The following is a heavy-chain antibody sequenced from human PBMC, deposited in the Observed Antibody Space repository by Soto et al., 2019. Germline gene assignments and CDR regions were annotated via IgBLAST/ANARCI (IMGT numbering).Heavy chain of an antibody. CDR3: ARVPTPTHGDSNKNNFLDP. CDR2: ISPYNGNT. CDR1: GYTFVDYG. Sequence: QVQLVQSGVEVKKPGASVKVSCKASGYTFVDYGFSWVRQAPGQGLECMGWISPYNGNTHYVETFQGRVTMTTDTSTSTAFMELRTLTSDDTAVYYCARVPTPTHGDSNKNNFLDPWGQGTLVTVSS. J-gene: IGHJ5*02. V-gene: IGHV1-18*04. D-gene: IGHD3-10*01.